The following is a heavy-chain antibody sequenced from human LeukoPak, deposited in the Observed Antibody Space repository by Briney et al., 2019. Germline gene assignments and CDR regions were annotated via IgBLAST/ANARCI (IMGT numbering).Heavy chain of an antibody. CDR3: AREGRRVTTTER. CDR1: GGSISSSSYY. D-gene: IGHD4-17*01. J-gene: IGHJ4*02. V-gene: IGHV4-39*07. CDR2: IYYSGST. Sequence: SETLSLTCTVSGGSISSSSYYWGWIRQPPGKGLEWIGSIYYSGSTYHNPSLKSRVTISVDTSKNQFSLKLSSVTAADTAVYYCAREGRRVTTTERWGQGILVTVSS.